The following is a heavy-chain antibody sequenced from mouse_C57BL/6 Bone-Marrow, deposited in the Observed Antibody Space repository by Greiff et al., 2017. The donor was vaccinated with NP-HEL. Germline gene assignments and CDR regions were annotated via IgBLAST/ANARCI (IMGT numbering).Heavy chain of an antibody. CDR2: IYPGDGDT. V-gene: IGHV1-82*01. CDR1: GYAFSSSW. D-gene: IGHD5-2*01. Sequence: QVQLQQSGPELVKPGASVKISCKASGYAFSSSWMNWVKQRPGKGLEWIGRIYPGDGDTNYNGKFKGKATLTADKSSSTAYMQLSSLTSEDSAVYYCAREYRNFDNWGRGTTLTVTS. J-gene: IGHJ2*01. CDR3: AREYRNFDN.